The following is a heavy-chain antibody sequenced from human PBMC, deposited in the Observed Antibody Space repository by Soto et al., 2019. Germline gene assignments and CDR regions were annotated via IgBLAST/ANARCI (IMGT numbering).Heavy chain of an antibody. CDR3: AKDLWFNYGDYVTLNY. Sequence: GGSLRLSCAASGFTFSSYAMSWVRQAPGKGLEWVSAISGSGGSTYYADSVKGRFTISRDNSKNTLYLQMNSLRAEDTAVYYCAKDLWFNYGDYVTLNYWGQGTLVTVSS. CDR1: GFTFSSYA. J-gene: IGHJ4*02. V-gene: IGHV3-23*01. D-gene: IGHD4-17*01. CDR2: ISGSGGST.